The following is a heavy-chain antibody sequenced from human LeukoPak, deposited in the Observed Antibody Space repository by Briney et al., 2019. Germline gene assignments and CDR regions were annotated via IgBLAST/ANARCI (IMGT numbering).Heavy chain of an antibody. CDR2: IYDSGST. Sequence: SETLSLTCAVYGGSFSGYYWSWIRQPPGKGLEWIGYIYDSGSTNYNPSLKSRVTISVDTSKNQLSLKLSSVTAADTAVFYCASLTTADAFDIWGQGTMVTVSS. CDR3: ASLTTADAFDI. CDR1: GGSFSGYY. J-gene: IGHJ3*02. V-gene: IGHV4-59*01. D-gene: IGHD3-22*01.